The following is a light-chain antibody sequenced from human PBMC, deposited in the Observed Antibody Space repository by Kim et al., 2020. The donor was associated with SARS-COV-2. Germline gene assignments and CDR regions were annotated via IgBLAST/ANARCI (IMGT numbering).Light chain of an antibody. J-gene: IGLJ1*01. V-gene: IGLV2-8*01. Sequence: QSALTQPPSASGSPGQSVTISCTGTTSDVGGYNFVSWYQQHPGKAPKLMIYDVSNRPSGVPDRFSGSKYGNTASLTVSGLQAEDEADYYCSSYAAISNFVFGTGTKVTVL. CDR1: TSDVGGYNF. CDR2: DVS. CDR3: SSYAAISNFV.